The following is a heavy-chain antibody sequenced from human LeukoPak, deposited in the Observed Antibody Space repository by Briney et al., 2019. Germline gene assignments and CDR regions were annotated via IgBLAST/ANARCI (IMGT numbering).Heavy chain of an antibody. CDR2: ISAYNGNT. D-gene: IGHD6-13*01. CDR1: GYSFTSYW. CDR3: ARDRLSSSWPYIPFYYYYYYMDV. J-gene: IGHJ6*03. V-gene: IGHV1-18*04. Sequence: GESLKISCKGSGYSFTSYWIGWVRQMPGKGLEWMGWISAYNGNTNYAQKLQGRVTMTTDTSTSTAYMELRSLRSDDTAVYYCARDRLSSSWPYIPFYYYYYYMDVWGKGTTVTVSS.